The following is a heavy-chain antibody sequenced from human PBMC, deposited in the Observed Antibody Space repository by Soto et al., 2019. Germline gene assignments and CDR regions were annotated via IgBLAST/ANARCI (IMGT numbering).Heavy chain of an antibody. J-gene: IGHJ6*02. D-gene: IGHD6-6*01. Sequence: SVKVSCKASGGTFSSYAISWVRQAPGQGLEWMGGIIPIFGTANYAQKFQGRVTITADESTSTAYMELSSLRSEDTAVYYCARESIAARPSRGRGGQDGMDVWGQGTTVTVSS. CDR2: IIPIFGTA. CDR3: ARESIAARPSRGRGGQDGMDV. CDR1: GGTFSSYA. V-gene: IGHV1-69*13.